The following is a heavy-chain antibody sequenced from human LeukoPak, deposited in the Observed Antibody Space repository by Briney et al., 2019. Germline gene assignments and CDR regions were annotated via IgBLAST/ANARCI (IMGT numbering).Heavy chain of an antibody. CDR3: ARETYFDTTGHYGWFDH. CDR1: GYMFTDYY. CDR2: INPHSGGA. D-gene: IGHD3-22*01. J-gene: IGHJ5*02. Sequence: ASVKVSCKASGYMFTDYYLHWVRQAPGQGLEWMGWINPHSGGADLAPKFQGRVTMTRDTSINTTYMELTSLISDDTAVNYCARETYFDTTGHYGWFDHWGQGTLVTVSS. V-gene: IGHV1-2*02.